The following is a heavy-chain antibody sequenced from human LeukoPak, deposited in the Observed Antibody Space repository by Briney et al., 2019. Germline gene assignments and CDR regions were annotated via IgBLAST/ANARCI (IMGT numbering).Heavy chain of an antibody. CDR1: GYTFTGYY. CDR3: ARGLSWGPLDY. CDR2: INPNSGGT. J-gene: IGHJ4*02. D-gene: IGHD3-16*01. Sequence: ASVKVSCKASGYTFTGYYMHWVRQAPGQGLEWMGWINPNSGGTNYAQKFQGWVTMTRDTSISTAYMELRSLRSDDTAVYYCARGLSWGPLDYWGQGTLVTVSS. V-gene: IGHV1-2*04.